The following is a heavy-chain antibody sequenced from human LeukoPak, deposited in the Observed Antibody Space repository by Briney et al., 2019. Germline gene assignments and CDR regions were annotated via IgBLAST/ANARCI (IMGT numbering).Heavy chain of an antibody. D-gene: IGHD3-16*02. CDR2: ISGSGGGT. V-gene: IGHV3-23*01. CDR1: GFTFGTYA. Sequence: GGSLRLSCAASGFTFGTYAMSWVRQAPGKGLEWVSGISGSGGGTYFADSVKGRFTISRDDSKNTLYLQMNSLRAEDTAVFYCARANYAYVWGTYRYTHIDYWGQGTLVTVSS. CDR3: ARANYAYVWGTYRYTHIDY. J-gene: IGHJ4*02.